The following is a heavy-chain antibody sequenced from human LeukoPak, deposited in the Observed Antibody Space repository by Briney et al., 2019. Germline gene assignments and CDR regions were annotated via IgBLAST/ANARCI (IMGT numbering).Heavy chain of an antibody. V-gene: IGHV3-30*02. CDR1: GFTFSSYG. Sequence: GGSLRLSCAASGFTFSSYGMHWVRQAPGKGLEWLAFIRYDGSNKYYADSVKGRFTISRDNSKNTLYLQMNSLRAEDTAVYYCATSAGTVAGNDYWGQGTLVTVSS. J-gene: IGHJ4*02. CDR3: ATSAGTVAGNDY. CDR2: IRYDGSNK. D-gene: IGHD6-19*01.